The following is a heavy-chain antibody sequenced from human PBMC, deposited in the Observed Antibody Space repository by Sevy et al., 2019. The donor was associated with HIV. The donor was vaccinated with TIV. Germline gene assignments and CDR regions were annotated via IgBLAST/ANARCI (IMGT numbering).Heavy chain of an antibody. CDR1: GFTFSDHY. D-gene: IGHD6-13*01. V-gene: IGHV3-72*01. Sequence: GGSLRLSCAASGFTFSDHYMEWVRRAPGKGLEWVGHHRNKADSYTTDYAASVKGRFTISRDDSKNSLYLLMNSLKTEDTAVYYCATHAGIAAAGRVFDYWGQGTLVTVSS. J-gene: IGHJ4*02. CDR3: ATHAGIAAAGRVFDY. CDR2: HRNKADSYTT.